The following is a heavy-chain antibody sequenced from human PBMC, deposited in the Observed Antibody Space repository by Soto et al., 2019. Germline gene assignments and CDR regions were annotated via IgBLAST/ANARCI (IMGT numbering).Heavy chain of an antibody. CDR2: ISYDGSNK. Sequence: PGGSLRLSCAASGFTFSSYAMHWVRQAPGKGLEWVAVISYDGSNKYYADSVKGRFTISRDNSKNTLYLQMNSLRAEDTAVYYCAKVPEGYYGMDVWGQGTTVTVSS. CDR1: GFTFSSYA. J-gene: IGHJ6*02. CDR3: AKVPEGYYGMDV. V-gene: IGHV3-30-3*01.